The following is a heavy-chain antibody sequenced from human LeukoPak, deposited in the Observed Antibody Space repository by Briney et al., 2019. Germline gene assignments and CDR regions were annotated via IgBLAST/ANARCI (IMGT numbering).Heavy chain of an antibody. J-gene: IGHJ4*02. CDR2: INSGSSLI. V-gene: IGHV3-48*01. Sequence: GGSLRLSCSVSGFTFSKYNMNWVRQAPGKGLEWISYINSGSSLICYADSVKGRFTISRDNAKNSLYLQMSSLRADDSAVYYCARAWDGYSYGYYYWGQGTLVTVSS. CDR1: GFTFSKYN. D-gene: IGHD5-18*01. CDR3: ARAWDGYSYGYYY.